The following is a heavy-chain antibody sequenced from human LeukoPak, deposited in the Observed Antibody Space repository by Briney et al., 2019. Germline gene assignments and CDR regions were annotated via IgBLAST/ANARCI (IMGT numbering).Heavy chain of an antibody. Sequence: ASVKVSCKVSGYTLTELSMHWVRQAPGKGLEWMGGFDPEDGETIYAQKFQGKVTMTEDTSTDTAYMELSSLRSEDTAVYYCATVSLPSSTSFIRDAFDIWGQGTMVTVSS. J-gene: IGHJ3*02. CDR3: ATVSLPSSTSFIRDAFDI. CDR2: FDPEDGET. V-gene: IGHV1-24*01. CDR1: GYTLTELS. D-gene: IGHD2-2*01.